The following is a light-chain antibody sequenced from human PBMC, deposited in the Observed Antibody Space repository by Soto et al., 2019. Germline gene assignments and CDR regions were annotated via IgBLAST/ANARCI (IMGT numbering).Light chain of an antibody. CDR3: KSYAGSNTYV. J-gene: IGLJ1*01. CDR1: KSDIGVYDF. CDR2: EVV. V-gene: IGLV2-8*01. Sequence: QTVLTHPPSASGSPGQSVTISCTGTKSDIGVYDFVSWYQHHPGKAPRLIIYEVVQRPSGVPDRFSGSKSGNTASLTVSGLQAADEADYFCKSYAGSNTYVLGSCTKVTV.